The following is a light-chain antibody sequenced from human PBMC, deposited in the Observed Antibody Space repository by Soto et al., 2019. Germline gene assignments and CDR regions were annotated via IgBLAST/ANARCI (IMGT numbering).Light chain of an antibody. Sequence: EIVIPQSPATQSVSPGERATLSCRASQSISSMLARSQQKPGQAPRLLIYGAATRATGSPVRFSGSGSGREDTLTITSRQYEDVAVYYCQEYNSRRPITFGGGTKVDIK. CDR3: QEYNSRRPIT. CDR1: QSISSM. J-gene: IGKJ4*01. CDR2: GAA. V-gene: IGKV3-15*01.